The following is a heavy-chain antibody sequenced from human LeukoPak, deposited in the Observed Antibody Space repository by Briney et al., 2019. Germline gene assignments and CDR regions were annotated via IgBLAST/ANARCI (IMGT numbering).Heavy chain of an antibody. CDR2: ISNNGGYT. CDR1: GFTFSGSA. J-gene: IGHJ4*02. CDR3: AKDQATVTTPDY. Sequence: PGGSLRLSCAASGFTFSGSAMSWVRQAPGKGLEWVSAISNNGGYTYYADSVKGRFTISRDNSKNTLYLQMNSLRAEDTAVYYCAKDQATVTTPDYWGQGTLVTVSS. V-gene: IGHV3-23*01. D-gene: IGHD4-17*01.